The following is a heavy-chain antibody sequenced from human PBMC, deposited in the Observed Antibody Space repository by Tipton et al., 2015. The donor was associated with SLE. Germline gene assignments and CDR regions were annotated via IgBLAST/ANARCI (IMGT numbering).Heavy chain of an antibody. Sequence: TLSLTCTVSGGSITSYYWSWIRQPPGKGLEWIGYIYYSGSINYNPSLMSRVTISLDTSKNQFSLKLSSVTAADTAVYYCARVRLTGDSLGFDYWGQGTLVTVSS. J-gene: IGHJ4*02. CDR2: IYYSGSI. CDR1: GGSITSYY. CDR3: ARVRLTGDSLGFDY. D-gene: IGHD7-27*01. V-gene: IGHV4-59*01.